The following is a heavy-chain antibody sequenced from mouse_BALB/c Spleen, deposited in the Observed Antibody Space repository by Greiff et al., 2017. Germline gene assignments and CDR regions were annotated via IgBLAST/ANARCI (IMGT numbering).Heavy chain of an antibody. J-gene: IGHJ2*01. CDR3: ASGNRYDGGDYFDY. CDR2: IDPYYGGT. V-gene: IGHV1-39*01. Sequence: LVESGPELEKPGASVKISCKASGYSFTGYNMNWVKQSNGKSLEWIGNIDPYYGGTSYNQKFKGKATLTVDKSSSTAYMQLKSLTSEDSAVYYCASGNRYDGGDYFDYWGQGTTLTVSS. D-gene: IGHD2-14*01. CDR1: GYSFTGYN.